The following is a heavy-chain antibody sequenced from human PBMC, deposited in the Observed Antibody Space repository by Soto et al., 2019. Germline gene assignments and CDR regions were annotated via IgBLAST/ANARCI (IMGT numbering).Heavy chain of an antibody. D-gene: IGHD2-15*01. J-gene: IGHJ6*02. CDR2: IIPIFGTA. CDR1: GGTFSSYA. V-gene: IGHV1-69*13. CDR3: ARGEYCSGGSCYGSYYYCGMDV. Sequence: SVKVSCKASGGTFSSYAISWVRQAPGQGLEWMGGIIPIFGTANYAQKFRGRVTITADESTSTAYMELSSLRSEDTAVYYCARGEYCSGGSCYGSYYYCGMDVWGQGTTVTVS.